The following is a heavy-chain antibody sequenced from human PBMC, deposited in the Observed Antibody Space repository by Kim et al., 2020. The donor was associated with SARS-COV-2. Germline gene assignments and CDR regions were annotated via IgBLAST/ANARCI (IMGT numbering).Heavy chain of an antibody. CDR3: GVYHGAGSHFSY. V-gene: IGHV3-23*05. J-gene: IGHJ4*02. Sequence: DADSLKRRFTLTRDNSKNMLYRQMSSRRAEDTAVYYCGVYHGAGSHFSYWGQGTLVTVSS. D-gene: IGHD3-10*01.